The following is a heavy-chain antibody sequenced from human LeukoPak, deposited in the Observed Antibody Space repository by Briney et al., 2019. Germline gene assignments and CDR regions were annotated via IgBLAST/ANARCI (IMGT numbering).Heavy chain of an antibody. Sequence: GGSLRLSCAASGITLSNAWMNWVRQAPGKGLEWVGRIKSKADGGTTDYAAPVKGRFTISRDDSKNSLYLQMNSLKTEDTAVYYCARTPRVRGVFNPFDYWGQGTLVTVSS. CDR2: IKSKADGGTT. J-gene: IGHJ4*02. D-gene: IGHD3-10*01. V-gene: IGHV3-15*01. CDR3: ARTPRVRGVFNPFDY. CDR1: GITLSNAW.